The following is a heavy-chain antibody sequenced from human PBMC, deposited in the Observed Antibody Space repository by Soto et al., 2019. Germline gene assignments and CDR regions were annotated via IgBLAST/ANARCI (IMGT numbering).Heavy chain of an antibody. V-gene: IGHV3-23*01. CDR1: GFTFSSYA. Sequence: GGSLRLSCAASGFTFSSYAMSWVRQAPGKGLEWVSAISGSGGSTYYADSVKGRFTISRDNSKNTLYLQMNSLRAEDTAVYYCAKDLGGDYDLYYFDYWGQGTLVTLSS. J-gene: IGHJ4*02. CDR3: AKDLGGDYDLYYFDY. D-gene: IGHD5-12*01. CDR2: ISGSGGST.